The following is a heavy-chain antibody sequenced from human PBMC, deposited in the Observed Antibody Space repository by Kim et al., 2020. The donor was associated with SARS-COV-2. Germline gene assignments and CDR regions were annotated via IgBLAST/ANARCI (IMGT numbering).Heavy chain of an antibody. CDR2: INHSGST. J-gene: IGHJ4*02. CDR3: ARVDLGELDFDY. CDR1: GGSFSGYY. D-gene: IGHD3-10*01. V-gene: IGHV4-34*01. Sequence: SETLSLTCAVYGGSFSGYYWSWIRQPPGKGLEWIGEINHSGSTNYNPSLKSRVTISVDTSKNQFSLKLSSVTAADTAVYYCARVDLGELDFDYWGQGTLVTVSS.